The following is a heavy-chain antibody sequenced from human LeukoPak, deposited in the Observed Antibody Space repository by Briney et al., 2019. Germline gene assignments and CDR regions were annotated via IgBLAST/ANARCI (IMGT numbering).Heavy chain of an antibody. CDR1: GFTFSSYS. CDR2: ISSSSSSI. J-gene: IGHJ6*03. D-gene: IGHD6-13*01. V-gene: IGHV3-21*01. CDR3: ARSSSWYSYYYYYMDV. Sequence: GGSLRLSCAASGFTFSSYSMNWVRQAPGKGLEWVSSISSSSSSIYYADSVKGRFTISRDNAKNSLYLQMNSLRAEDTAVYYCARSSSWYSYYYYYMDVWGKGTTVTISS.